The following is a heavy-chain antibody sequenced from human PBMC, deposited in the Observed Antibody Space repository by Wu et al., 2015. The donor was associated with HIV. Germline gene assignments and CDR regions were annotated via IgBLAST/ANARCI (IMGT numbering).Heavy chain of an antibody. CDR3: ARVGLRYYYDSSGLDAEYFQH. CDR2: INPNSGGT. J-gene: IGHJ1*01. V-gene: IGHV1-2*02. CDR1: GYTFTGYY. D-gene: IGHD3-22*01. Sequence: QVQLVQSGAEVKKPGASVKVSCKASGYTFTGYYMHWVRQAPGQGLEWMGWINPNSGGTNYAQKFQGRVTMTRDTSISTAYMELSRLRSDDTAVYYCARVGLRYYYDSSGLDAEYFQHWGQGTLVTVSS.